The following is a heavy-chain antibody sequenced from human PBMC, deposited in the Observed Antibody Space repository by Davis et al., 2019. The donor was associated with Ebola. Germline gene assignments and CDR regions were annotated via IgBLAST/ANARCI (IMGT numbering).Heavy chain of an antibody. V-gene: IGHV3-30*18. CDR3: AKDWDHYGPQY. D-gene: IGHD4-17*01. CDR2: ISYDGSSK. J-gene: IGHJ4*02. CDR1: GFTFSSYG. Sequence: GESLKTSCAASGFTFSSYGMHWVRQAPGKGLEWVAIISYDGSSKYYADSVKGRFTISRDNSKNTLCLQMDSLRAEDTAVYHCAKDWDHYGPQYWGQGTLVTVSS.